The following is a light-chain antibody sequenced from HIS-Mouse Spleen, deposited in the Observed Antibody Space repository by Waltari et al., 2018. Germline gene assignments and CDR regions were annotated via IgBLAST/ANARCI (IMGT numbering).Light chain of an antibody. CDR3: QAWDSSTAV. CDR2: QYS. V-gene: IGLV3-1*01. CDR1: KLGDKY. J-gene: IGLJ2*01. Sequence: SYELTQPPSVSVSPGQTASITCSGDKLGDKYACWYQQKPGQSPVLVIYQYSKRPAGIPRRFSGSNSGNTATLTISGTQAMDEADYYCQAWDSSTAVFGGGTKLTVL.